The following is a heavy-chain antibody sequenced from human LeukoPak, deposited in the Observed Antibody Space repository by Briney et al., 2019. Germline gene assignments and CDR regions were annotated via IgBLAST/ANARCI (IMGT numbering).Heavy chain of an antibody. CDR3: ARDLLEWYFDY. Sequence: PGGSLRLSCAASGLTVSSTHMSWVRQTPWKGLEWVSVIYSGGSTYYADSVKGRFTISRDNSKNTLYLQMNSLRAEDTAVYYCARDLLEWYFDYWGQGTLVTVSS. CDR1: GLTVSSTH. CDR2: IYSGGST. D-gene: IGHD3-3*01. J-gene: IGHJ4*02. V-gene: IGHV3-66*01.